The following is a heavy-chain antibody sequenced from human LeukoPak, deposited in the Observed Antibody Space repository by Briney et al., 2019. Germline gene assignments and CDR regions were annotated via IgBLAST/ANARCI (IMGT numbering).Heavy chain of an antibody. D-gene: IGHD7-27*01. CDR3: ARGPPNWGYDY. J-gene: IGHJ4*02. Sequence: ASVKVSCKASGYTFTSYDFNWLRQATGQGPEWMGWMNPNSGTTGYAQKFQDRVTMTRNTSISTAYMELSSRRSDDTAVYYCARGPPNWGYDYWGPGTLVTVSS. V-gene: IGHV1-8*01. CDR1: GYTFTSYD. CDR2: MNPNSGTT.